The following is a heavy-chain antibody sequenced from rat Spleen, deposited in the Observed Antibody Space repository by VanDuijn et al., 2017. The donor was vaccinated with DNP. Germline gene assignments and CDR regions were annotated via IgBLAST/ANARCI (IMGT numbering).Heavy chain of an antibody. Sequence: EVQVVESDGGLVQPGRSLKLSCAVSGFTFSDYYMAWVRQGPGKGLEWVASISLAGASTYYPDSVKGRFTISRDNAKSTLYLQMNSLRSEDTATYYCTRSSSAMRGYYFDYWGQGVMVTVSS. J-gene: IGHJ2*01. V-gene: IGHV5-22*01. CDR1: GFTFSDYY. D-gene: IGHD1-12*01. CDR3: TRSSSAMRGYYFDY. CDR2: ISLAGAST.